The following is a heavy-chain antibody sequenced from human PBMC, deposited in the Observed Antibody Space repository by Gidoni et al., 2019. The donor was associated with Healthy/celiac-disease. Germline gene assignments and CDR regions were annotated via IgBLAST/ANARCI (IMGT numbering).Heavy chain of an antibody. CDR2: IYYSGST. D-gene: IGHD6-19*01. J-gene: IGHJ4*02. CDR3: ARHDSSGWLAPFDY. CDR1: GGSISSYY. V-gene: IGHV4-59*08. Sequence: QVQLQESGPGLVKPSETLSLTCTVSGGSISSYYWSWIRQPPGKGLEWIGYIYYSGSTNYNPSLKSRVTISVDTSKNQFSLKLSSVTAADTAVYYCARHDSSGWLAPFDYWGQGTLVTVSS.